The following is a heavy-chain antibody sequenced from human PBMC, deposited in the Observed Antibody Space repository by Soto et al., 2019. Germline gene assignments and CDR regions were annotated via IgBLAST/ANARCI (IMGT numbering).Heavy chain of an antibody. J-gene: IGHJ3*02. CDR3: ARGKIDIVVVVAATGAFDI. CDR1: GYTFTSYG. D-gene: IGHD2-15*01. CDR2: ISAYNGNT. V-gene: IGHV1-18*01. Sequence: ASVKVSCKASGYTFTSYGISWVRQAPGQWLEWMGWISAYNGNTNYAQKLQGRVTMTTDTPTSTAYMELRSLRSDDTAVYYCARGKIDIVVVVAATGAFDIWGQGTMVTVSS.